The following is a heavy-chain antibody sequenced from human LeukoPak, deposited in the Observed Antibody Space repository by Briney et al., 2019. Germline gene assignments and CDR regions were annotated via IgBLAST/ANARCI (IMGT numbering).Heavy chain of an antibody. CDR3: ARGEYQWLTQNYYYYYMDV. CDR2: MNPNSGNT. CDR1: GYTFTSYD. J-gene: IGHJ6*03. V-gene: IGHV1-8*01. D-gene: IGHD6-19*01. Sequence: ASVKVSCKASGYTFTSYDINWVRQATGQGLEWMGWMNPNSGNTGYAQKFQGRVTMTRNTSISTAYMELSSLRSEDKAVYYCARGEYQWLTQNYYYYYMDVWGEGTTVTVSS.